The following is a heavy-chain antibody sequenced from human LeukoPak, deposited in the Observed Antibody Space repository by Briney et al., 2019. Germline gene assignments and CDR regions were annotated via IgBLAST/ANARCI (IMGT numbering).Heavy chain of an antibody. CDR3: ARDQGRSTVNDAFDI. CDR1: GFTFSSYW. Sequence: GGSLRLSCAASGFTFSSYWMSWVRQAPGKGLELVANIKQDGGEKYYVDSVKGRFTISRDNTENSLYLKMNSLRAEDTAVYYCARDQGRSTVNDAFDIWGQGTMVTVSS. J-gene: IGHJ3*02. CDR2: IKQDGGEK. D-gene: IGHD4-11*01. V-gene: IGHV3-7*01.